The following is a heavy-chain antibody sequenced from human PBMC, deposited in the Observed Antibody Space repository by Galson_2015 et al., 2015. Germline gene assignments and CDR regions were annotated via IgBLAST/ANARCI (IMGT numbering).Heavy chain of an antibody. V-gene: IGHV1-8*01. J-gene: IGHJ4*02. D-gene: IGHD2-2*01. CDR3: ARRNVVSTPDY. Sequence: SCKASGYTFTSYDINWVRRAIGQGLERMGWMNPSSGNTGYAQKFRGRVTMTRNTSISTAYMELSSLRSEDTAVYYCARRNVVSTPDYWGQGTLVTVSS. CDR1: GYTFTSYD. CDR2: MNPSSGNT.